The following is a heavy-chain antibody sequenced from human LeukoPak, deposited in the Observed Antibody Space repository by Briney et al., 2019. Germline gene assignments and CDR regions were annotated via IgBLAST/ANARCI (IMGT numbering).Heavy chain of an antibody. J-gene: IGHJ3*02. V-gene: IGHV3-7*01. CDR3: ARDDPPNYDILTGYYGALDI. CDR1: GFTFGNYW. Sequence: GGSLRLSCTASGFTFGNYWMTWVRQAPGKGLEWVANISEDGSRKYYVDSVKGRFTISRDNAKNSQYLQMNNPRAEDTAVYYCARDDPPNYDILTGYYGALDIWGQGTMVTVSS. D-gene: IGHD3-9*01. CDR2: ISEDGSRK.